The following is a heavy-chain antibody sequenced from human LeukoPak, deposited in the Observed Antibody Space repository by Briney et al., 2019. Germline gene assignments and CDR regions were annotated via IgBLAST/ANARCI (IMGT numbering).Heavy chain of an antibody. CDR1: GCSISSGGYY. CDR2: IYDSGSK. V-gene: IGHV4-31*03. D-gene: IGHD1-20*01. CDR3: ARAMTGRVDY. Sequence: SETLSLTCTVSGCSISSGGYYWIWLRQHPGRGREGFGYIYDSGSKYYNPFLKSRVTISVDTSKNQFSLKLSSVTAADTAVYYCARAMTGRVDYWGQGTLVTVSS. J-gene: IGHJ4*02.